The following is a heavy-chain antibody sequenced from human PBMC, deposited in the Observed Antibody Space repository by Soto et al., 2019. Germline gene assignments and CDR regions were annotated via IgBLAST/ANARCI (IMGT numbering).Heavy chain of an antibody. J-gene: IGHJ5*02. CDR3: AKDWLRSSGPINWFDP. CDR1: GFTFSSYA. CDR2: ISGSGGST. D-gene: IGHD6-19*01. V-gene: IGHV3-23*01. Sequence: EVQLLESGGGLVQPGGSLRLSCAASGFTFSSYAMSWVRQAPGKGLEWVSAISGSGGSTYYADSVKGRFTITRDNSKNTRYLQMNSLRAEDRAVYYCAKDWLRSSGPINWFDPWGQGTLVTVSS.